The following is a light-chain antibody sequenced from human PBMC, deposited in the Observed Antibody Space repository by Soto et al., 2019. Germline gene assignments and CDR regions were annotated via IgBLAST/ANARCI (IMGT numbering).Light chain of an antibody. V-gene: IGKV3-20*01. CDR1: QSVSSSY. J-gene: IGKJ4*01. CDR2: GAS. CDR3: QHYGSSPTT. Sequence: EIVLTQSPGTLSLSPGERATLSCRASQSVSSSYLAWYQQKPGQAPRLLIYGASSSATGIPDRFSGSGSGTDFTLTISRLEPEDFAVYYCQHYGSSPTTFGGGTKVEIK.